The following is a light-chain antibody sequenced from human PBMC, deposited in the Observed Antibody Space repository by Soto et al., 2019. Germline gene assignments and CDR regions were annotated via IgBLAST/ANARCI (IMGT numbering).Light chain of an antibody. CDR1: NIGSKR. CDR3: QVWDSSSDHPV. V-gene: IGLV3-21*04. J-gene: IGLJ2*01. CDR2: YDS. Sequence: SYELTQPPSVSVAPGETARITCGGNNIGSKRVHWYQQKPGQAPVLVIYYDSDRPSGIPERFSGSNSGNTATLTISRVEAGDEADYYCQVWDSSSDHPVFGGGTKVTVL.